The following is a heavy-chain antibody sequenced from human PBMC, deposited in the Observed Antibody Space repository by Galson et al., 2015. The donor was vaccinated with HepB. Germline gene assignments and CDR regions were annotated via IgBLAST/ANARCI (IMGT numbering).Heavy chain of an antibody. Sequence: SLRLSCAASGFTFSSHGMHWVRQAPGKGLEWLAVIWSDGSNKYYVDSVRGRFTISRDNSKNTLYLQMNSLRAEGTAVYYCAKVAILGVTPHYFDYLGQGTLVTVSS. CDR2: IWSDGSNK. D-gene: IGHD2-21*02. CDR1: GFTFSSHG. J-gene: IGHJ4*02. V-gene: IGHV3-33*06. CDR3: AKVAILGVTPHYFDY.